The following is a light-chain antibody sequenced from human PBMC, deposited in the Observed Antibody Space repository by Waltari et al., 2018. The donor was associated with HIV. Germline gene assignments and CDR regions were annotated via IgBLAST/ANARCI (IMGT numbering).Light chain of an antibody. Sequence: EKVLPRPPGTLSLSPGERAPLSCRASQRVSSSYLVWYQQKPGQAPRLLIYGASSRATGIPDRFSGSGSGTDFTLTIRRLVPEDFAVYYCQQFGSSPYTFGQGTKLEIK. V-gene: IGKV3-20*01. CDR2: GAS. J-gene: IGKJ2*01. CDR3: QQFGSSPYT. CDR1: QRVSSSY.